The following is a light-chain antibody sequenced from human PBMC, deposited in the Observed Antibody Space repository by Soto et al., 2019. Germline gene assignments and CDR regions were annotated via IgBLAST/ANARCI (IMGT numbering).Light chain of an antibody. CDR3: AAWDGSLSGRFV. J-gene: IGLJ1*01. CDR1: SSNIGSNS. CDR2: NNN. V-gene: IGLV1-47*02. Sequence: SVLTQPPSASGTPGQRVTMSFSGSSSNIGSNSVYWYQQLPGTAPKLLIYNNNHRPAGVPDRFSGSKSGTSGSLAISGLRSEDEADYFCAAWDGSLSGRFVFGTGTKVTVL.